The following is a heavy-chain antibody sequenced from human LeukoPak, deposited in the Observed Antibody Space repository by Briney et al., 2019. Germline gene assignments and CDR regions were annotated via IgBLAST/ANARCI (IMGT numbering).Heavy chain of an antibody. J-gene: IGHJ2*01. D-gene: IGHD7-27*01. CDR1: GGSISSGDYY. V-gene: IGHV4-30-4*08. CDR3: ARNWGSEWYFDL. Sequence: PSETLSLTCTVSGGSISSGDYYWSWIRQPPGKGLEWIGYIYYSGSTYYNPSLKSRVTISVDTSKNQFSLKLSSVTAADTAVYYCARNWGSEWYFDLWGRGTLVTVSS. CDR2: IYYSGST.